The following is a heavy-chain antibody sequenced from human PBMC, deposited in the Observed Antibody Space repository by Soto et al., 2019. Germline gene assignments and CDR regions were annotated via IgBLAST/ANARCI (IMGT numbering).Heavy chain of an antibody. J-gene: IGHJ4*02. V-gene: IGHV3-30-3*01. CDR1: GFTFSSYA. CDR2: ISYDGSNK. Sequence: PGGSLRLSCAASGFTFSSYAMHWVRQAPGKGLEWVAVISYDGSNKYYADSVKGRFTISRDNSKNTLYLQMNSLRAEDTAVYYCARDLRGSYSGSYWGQGTLVT. D-gene: IGHD1-26*01. CDR3: ARDLRGSYSGSY.